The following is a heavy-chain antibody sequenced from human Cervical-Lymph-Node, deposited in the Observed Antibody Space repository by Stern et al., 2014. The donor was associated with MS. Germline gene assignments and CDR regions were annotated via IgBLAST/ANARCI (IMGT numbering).Heavy chain of an antibody. CDR3: ASLELPNEYSSSDY. J-gene: IGHJ4*02. CDR1: GGTFSSYA. D-gene: IGHD6-6*01. V-gene: IGHV1-69*01. Sequence: VQLVESGAEVKKPGSSVKVSCKASGGTFSSYAISWVRQAPGQGLEWMGGIIPIFGTATYAQKFQGRVTIAADESTSTAYMELSSLRSEDTAVYYCASLELPNEYSSSDYWGQGTLVTVSS. CDR2: IIPIFGTA.